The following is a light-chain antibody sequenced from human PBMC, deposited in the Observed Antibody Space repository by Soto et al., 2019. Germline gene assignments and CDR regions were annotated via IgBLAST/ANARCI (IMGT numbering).Light chain of an antibody. CDR1: QSVSGW. J-gene: IGKJ1*01. Sequence: DIQMTQSPSTLSASVGDTVTVTCRASQSVSGWLAWYQQKPGEAPKLLIYDASSLESGVPSRFSGSGSGTEFTLTISSLQSDDFATYYCQQYHSYRTFGQGTKVDI. V-gene: IGKV1-5*01. CDR3: QQYHSYRT. CDR2: DAS.